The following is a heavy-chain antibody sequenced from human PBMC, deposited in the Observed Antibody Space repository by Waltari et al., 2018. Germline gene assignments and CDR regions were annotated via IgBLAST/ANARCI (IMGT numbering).Heavy chain of an antibody. Sequence: EVQLVESGGGLVQPGRSLRLSCAASGFTFDDYAMHWVRHAPGKGLEWVSGISWNSGSIGYADSVKGRFTISRDNAKNSLYLQMNSLRAEDTALYYCAKDSGEIVSYYFDYWGQGTLVTVSS. D-gene: IGHD3-22*01. V-gene: IGHV3-9*01. CDR1: GFTFDDYA. CDR2: ISWNSGSI. J-gene: IGHJ4*02. CDR3: AKDSGEIVSYYFDY.